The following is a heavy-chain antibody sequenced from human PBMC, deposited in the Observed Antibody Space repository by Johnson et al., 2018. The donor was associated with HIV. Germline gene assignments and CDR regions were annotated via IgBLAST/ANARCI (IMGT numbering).Heavy chain of an antibody. J-gene: IGHJ3*02. CDR3: ARVTQQVVRVGSDAFDI. D-gene: IGHD4-23*01. CDR2: IRGSGGGT. CDR1: GFKFSNFA. Sequence: VQLVESGGGLVQPGGSLRVSCVGSGFKFSNFAMIWVRQAPGRGLEFVAAIRGSGGGTIYARSVRGRFTMSRDNSRNTLYLQMNSLRAEDTAVYYCARVTQQVVRVGSDAFDIWGQGTMVIVS. V-gene: IGHV3-23*04.